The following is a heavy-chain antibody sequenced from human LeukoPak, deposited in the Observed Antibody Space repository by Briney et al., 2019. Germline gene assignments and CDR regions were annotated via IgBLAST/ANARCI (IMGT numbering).Heavy chain of an antibody. CDR1: GYTFTSNY. V-gene: IGHV1-46*01. CDR2: IYPRDGST. J-gene: IGHJ4*02. CDR3: ARDQEDFDY. Sequence: ASVTVSCKASGYTFTSNYIHWVRQAPGQGLEWMGMIYPRDGSTSYAQKFQGRVTVTRDTSTSTVHMELSGLRSEDTAVYCCARDQEDFDYWGQGTLVTVSS.